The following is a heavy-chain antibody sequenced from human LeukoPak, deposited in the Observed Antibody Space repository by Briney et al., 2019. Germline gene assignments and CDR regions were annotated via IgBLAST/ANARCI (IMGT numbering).Heavy chain of an antibody. CDR2: ISAYNGNT. D-gene: IGHD6-13*01. V-gene: IGHV1-18*01. CDR3: ARVHPIGSSWYFDY. Sequence: ASVKVSCKASGYTFTSYGISWVPQAPGQGLEWMGWISAYNGNTNYAQKLQGGVTMTTDTSTSTAYMELRSLRSDDTAVYYCARVHPIGSSWYFDYWGQGTLVTVSS. CDR1: GYTFTSYG. J-gene: IGHJ4*02.